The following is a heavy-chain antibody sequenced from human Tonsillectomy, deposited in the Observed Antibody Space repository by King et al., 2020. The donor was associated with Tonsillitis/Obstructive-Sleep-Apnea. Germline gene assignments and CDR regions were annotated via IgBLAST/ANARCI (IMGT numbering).Heavy chain of an antibody. CDR2: IKSKTDGGTT. V-gene: IGHV3-15*07. J-gene: IGHJ6*03. CDR1: GFSFSNIW. CDR3: STISSWGFVNYYNYYMDV. D-gene: IGHD2-15*01. Sequence: VQLVESGGGLVKPGGSLRLSCAASGFSFSNIWMSWVRQAPGKGLEWVGRIKSKTDGGTTDYAAPVKGRFTISRDDSKNTLYLQMNSLKTEDTAVYYCSTISSWGFVNYYNYYMDVWGKGTTVTVSS.